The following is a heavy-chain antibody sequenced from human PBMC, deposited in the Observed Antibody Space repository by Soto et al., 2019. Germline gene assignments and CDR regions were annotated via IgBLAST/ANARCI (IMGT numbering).Heavy chain of an antibody. CDR3: AKDWSAERERYFDY. CDR2: ISYDGSNK. Sequence: SGGSLRLSCAASGFTFSSYGMHWVRQAPGKGLEWVAVISYDGSNKYYADSVKGRFTISRDNSKNTLYLQMSSLRAEDTAVYYCAKDWSAERERYFDYWGQGTLVTVSS. CDR1: GFTFSSYG. J-gene: IGHJ4*02. D-gene: IGHD1-1*01. V-gene: IGHV3-30*18.